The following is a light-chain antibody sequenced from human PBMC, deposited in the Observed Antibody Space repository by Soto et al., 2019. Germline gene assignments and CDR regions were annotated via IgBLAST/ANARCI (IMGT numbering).Light chain of an antibody. J-gene: IGLJ1*01. CDR1: SSDVGGYNY. Sequence: VLTQPASGYGSPGQSITFYCTGTSSDVGGYNYVSWYQQHPGKAPKFMIYDVSSRPSGVSNRFSGSKSGNTASLTISGLQAEEEADYYCCSYTTSNTRQIVFGTGTKVTV. CDR2: DVS. V-gene: IGLV2-14*03. CDR3: CSYTTSNTRQIV.